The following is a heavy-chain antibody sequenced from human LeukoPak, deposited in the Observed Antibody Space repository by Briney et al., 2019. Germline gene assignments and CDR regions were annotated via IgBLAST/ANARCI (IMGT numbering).Heavy chain of an antibody. CDR2: TYYKSNWYN. J-gene: IGHJ4*02. V-gene: IGHV6-1*01. CDR1: GDGVSSNSAA. CDR3: ARGAEGAPLHFDY. D-gene: IGHD1-26*01. Sequence: SQTLSLTCAISGDGVSSNSAAWNWIRQSPSRGLEWLGRTYYKSNWYNDYAVSVGIRIRTNPATSNNQFSLQLSSVTPEDSAVYYCARGAEGAPLHFDYWGQETLVTVSS.